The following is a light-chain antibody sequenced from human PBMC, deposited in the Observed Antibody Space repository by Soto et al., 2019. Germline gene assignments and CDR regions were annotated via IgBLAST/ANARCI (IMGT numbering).Light chain of an antibody. CDR2: WAS. Sequence: IHITQSPYSLSASVRDSVTITCRASQNIRNYLAWYQQKPGQPPKLLIYWASTRESGVPDRFSGSGSGTDFTLTISSLQAEDVTVYYCQQYYIPPWTFGQGGIVDIK. V-gene: IGKV4-1*01. CDR3: QQYYIPPWT. CDR1: QNIRNY. J-gene: IGKJ1*01.